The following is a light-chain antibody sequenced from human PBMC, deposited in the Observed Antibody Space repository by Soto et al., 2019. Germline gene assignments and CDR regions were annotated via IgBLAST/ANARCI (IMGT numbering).Light chain of an antibody. CDR1: QSISNW. CDR3: QQYNSYRA. Sequence: DIQMTQSPSSLSASVGDRVTITCRASQSISNWLAWHQQKPGKAPKLLIYKASSLESGLPSRFSGSGSGTEFTLTISSLQPDDFATYYCQQYNSYRAFGQGTKVDIK. V-gene: IGKV1-5*03. CDR2: KAS. J-gene: IGKJ1*01.